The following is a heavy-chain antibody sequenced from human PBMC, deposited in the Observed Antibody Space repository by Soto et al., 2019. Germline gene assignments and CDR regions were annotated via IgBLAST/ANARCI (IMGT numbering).Heavy chain of an antibody. CDR2: IYYSGST. CDR1: GGSISSGGYY. Sequence: SETLSLTCTVSGGSISSGGYYWSWIRQHPGKGLEWIGYIYYSGSTYYNPSLKSRVTISVDTSKNQFSLKLSSVTAADTAVYYCARAGSGYSTALDYWGQGTLVTVSS. J-gene: IGHJ4*02. CDR3: ARAGSGYSTALDY. D-gene: IGHD3-22*01. V-gene: IGHV4-31*03.